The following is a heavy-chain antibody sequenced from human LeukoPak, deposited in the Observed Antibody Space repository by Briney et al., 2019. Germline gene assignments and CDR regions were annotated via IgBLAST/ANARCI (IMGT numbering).Heavy chain of an antibody. Sequence: GGSLRLPCAASGFTFSSYSMNWVRQAPGKGLEWVSSISSSSSYIYYADSVKGRFTISRDNAKNSLYLQMNSLRAEDTAVYYCARDLSAGGFRDSGGFDIWGQGTMVTVSS. CDR3: ARDLSAGGFRDSGGFDI. CDR1: GFTFSSYS. CDR2: ISSSSSYI. D-gene: IGHD2-15*01. V-gene: IGHV3-21*01. J-gene: IGHJ3*02.